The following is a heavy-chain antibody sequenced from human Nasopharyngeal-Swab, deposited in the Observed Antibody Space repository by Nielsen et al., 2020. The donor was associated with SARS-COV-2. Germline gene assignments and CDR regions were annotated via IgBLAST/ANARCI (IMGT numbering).Heavy chain of an antibody. CDR1: GYTFTNFA. J-gene: IGHJ4*02. V-gene: IGHV1-3*04. CDR3: ASGYSSGWPTSDAFDY. Sequence: ASVKVSCKTSGYTFTNFAMHWVRQAPGQRLEWMGWINTCNGNTEYSQRFQGRVAITRDTSASTAYMELSSLRSEDTAVYYCASGYSSGWPTSDAFDYWGQGSLVSVSS. CDR2: INTCNGNT. D-gene: IGHD6-19*01.